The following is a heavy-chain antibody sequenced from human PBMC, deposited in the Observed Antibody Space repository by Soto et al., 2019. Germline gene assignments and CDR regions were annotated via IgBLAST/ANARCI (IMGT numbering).Heavy chain of an antibody. V-gene: IGHV4-34*01. Sequence: SETLSLTCAVYGGNFSGYYWSWIRQPPGKGLEWIGEINHSGSTNYNPSLKSRVTISVDTSKNQFSLKLSSVTAADTAVYYCARGDWEAFDIWGQGTMVTVSS. D-gene: IGHD1-26*01. CDR3: ARGDWEAFDI. J-gene: IGHJ3*02. CDR2: INHSGST. CDR1: GGNFSGYY.